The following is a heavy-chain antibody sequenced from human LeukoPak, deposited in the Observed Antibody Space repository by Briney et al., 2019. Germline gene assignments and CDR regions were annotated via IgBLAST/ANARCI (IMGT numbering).Heavy chain of an antibody. Sequence: GGSLRLSCAASGFTFADYAMHWVRQAPGKGLEWVSGINWNSGSIGYADSVKGRFTISRDNAKNSLYLQMNSLTAEDTAVYYCARGLVGDYFDYWGQGTLVTVSS. CDR2: INWNSGSI. J-gene: IGHJ4*02. CDR1: GFTFADYA. D-gene: IGHD2-15*01. V-gene: IGHV3-9*01. CDR3: ARGLVGDYFDY.